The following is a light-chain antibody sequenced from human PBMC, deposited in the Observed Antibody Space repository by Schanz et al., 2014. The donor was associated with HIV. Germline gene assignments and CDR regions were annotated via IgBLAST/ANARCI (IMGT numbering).Light chain of an antibody. CDR3: QQCVTYPYT. CDR1: QSISSW. V-gene: IGKV1-5*03. J-gene: IGKJ2*01. CDR2: KAS. Sequence: DIQMTQSPSTVSASVGDTITITCRASQSISSWLAWYQQKPGKAPKLLISKASSVESGVPARFSGSGSGTDFTLFIASLQPDDFATYYCQQCVTYPYTFGQGTKLDIK.